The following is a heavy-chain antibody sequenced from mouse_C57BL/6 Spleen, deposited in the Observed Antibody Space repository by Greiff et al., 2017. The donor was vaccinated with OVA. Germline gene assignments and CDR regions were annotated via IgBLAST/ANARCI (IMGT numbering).Heavy chain of an antibody. CDR3: ARGGMHFVTTGYFDY. CDR1: GYTFTSYW. Sequence: VQLQESGAELVMPGASVKLSCKASGYTFTSYWMHWVKQRPGQGLEWIGEIDPSDSYTNYNQKFKGKSTLTVDKSSSTAYMQLSSLTSEDSAVYYCARGGMHFVTTGYFDYWGQGTTLTVSS. D-gene: IGHD1-2*01. J-gene: IGHJ2*01. V-gene: IGHV1-69*01. CDR2: IDPSDSYT.